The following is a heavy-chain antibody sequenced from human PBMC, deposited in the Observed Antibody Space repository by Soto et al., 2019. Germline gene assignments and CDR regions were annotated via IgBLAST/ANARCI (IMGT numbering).Heavy chain of an antibody. CDR1: GYTFTSYG. J-gene: IGHJ6*02. CDR2: ISAYNGNT. Sequence: ASVKVSCKASGYTFTSYGISWVRQAPGQGLEWMGWISAYNGNTNYAQKLQGRVTMTTDTSTSTAYMELRSLRSDDTAVYYCARDGYYCGSGSYCRSRYCYFGMDVWGQGTRVTVSS. CDR3: ARDGYYCGSGSYCRSRYCYFGMDV. V-gene: IGHV1-18*01. D-gene: IGHD3-10*01.